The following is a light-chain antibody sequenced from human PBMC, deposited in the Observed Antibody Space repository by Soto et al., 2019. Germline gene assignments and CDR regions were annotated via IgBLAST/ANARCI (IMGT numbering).Light chain of an antibody. CDR3: ISYIPSTTTHWV. V-gene: IGLV2-8*01. Sequence: QSALTQPPSASGSPGQSVAISCTGTSSDVGGYNYVSWYQQHPGKAPKLMIYEVNKRPSGVPDRFSGSKSGNTASLTVSGLQAEDEADYYCISYIPSTTTHWVFGGGTKVTVL. J-gene: IGLJ3*02. CDR1: SSDVGGYNY. CDR2: EVN.